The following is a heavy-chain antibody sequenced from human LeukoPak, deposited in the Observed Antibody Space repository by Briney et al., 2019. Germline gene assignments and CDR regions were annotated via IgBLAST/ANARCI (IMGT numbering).Heavy chain of an antibody. CDR1: GFTFSSYC. J-gene: IGHJ4*02. CDR3: ARDSESNWGSGYDY. CDR2: ISSSSSYI. V-gene: IGHV3-21*01. D-gene: IGHD7-27*01. Sequence: GGSLRLSCAASGFTFSSYCMNWVRQAPGKGLEWVSSISSSSSYIYYADSVKGRFTISRDNAKNSLYLQMNSLRAEDTAVYYCARDSESNWGSGYDYWGQGTLVTVSS.